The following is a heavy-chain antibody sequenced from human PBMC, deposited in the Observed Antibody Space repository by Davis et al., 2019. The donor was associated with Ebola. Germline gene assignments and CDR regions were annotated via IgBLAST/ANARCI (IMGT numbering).Heavy chain of an antibody. CDR3: ARSPGRSLVVTALSRNFDL. CDR1: GYTFTSYY. D-gene: IGHD2-21*02. J-gene: IGHJ2*01. V-gene: IGHV1-46*01. CDR2: INPSGGST. Sequence: ASVKVSCKASGYTFTSYYMHWVRQAPGQGLEWMGIINPSGGSTSYAQKFQGRVTMTRDTSTSTVYMELSSLRSEDTAVYYCARSPGRSLVVTALSRNFDLWGRGTLVTVSS.